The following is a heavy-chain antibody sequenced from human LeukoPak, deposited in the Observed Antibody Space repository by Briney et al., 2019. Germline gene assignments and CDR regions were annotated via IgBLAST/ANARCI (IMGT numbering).Heavy chain of an antibody. CDR1: GVSLSGYY. CDR2: INHSGST. D-gene: IGHD2-8*01. CDR3: ARRGPCTNGVCCEWCDYYYYMDV. V-gene: IGHV4-34*01. Sequence: PSETLSLTCAVYGVSLSGYYWSWIRQPPGKGLEWIGEINHSGSTNYNPSLKSRVTISVDTSKNQFSLKLSSVTAADTAVYYCARRGPCTNGVCCEWCDYYYYMDVWGKGTTVTVSS. J-gene: IGHJ6*03.